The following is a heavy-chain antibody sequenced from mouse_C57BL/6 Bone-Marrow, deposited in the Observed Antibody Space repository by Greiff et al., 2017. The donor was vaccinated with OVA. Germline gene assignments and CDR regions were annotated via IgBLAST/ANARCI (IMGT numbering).Heavy chain of an antibody. CDR3: ARKRRLFAY. Sequence: EVQRVESGGDLVKPGGSLKLSCAASGFTFSSYGMSWVRQTPDKRLEWVATISSGGSYTYYPDSVKGRFTISRDNAKNTLYLQMSSLKSEDTAMYYCARKRRLFAYWGQGTLVTVSA. J-gene: IGHJ3*01. V-gene: IGHV5-6*01. CDR1: GFTFSSYG. CDR2: ISSGGSYT.